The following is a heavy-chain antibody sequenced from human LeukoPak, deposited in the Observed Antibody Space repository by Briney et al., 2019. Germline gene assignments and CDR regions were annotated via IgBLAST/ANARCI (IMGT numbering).Heavy chain of an antibody. CDR2: ISWGGDDA. CDR1: GFSFEHFG. D-gene: IGHD3-10*01. CDR3: ARERVGSGSPIDY. Sequence: GGSLRLSCVVSGFSFEHFGMHWLRQAPGKGVEWRSLISWGGDDASYADSVKGRFTVSRDNTKGSLYLQMNSLRAEDTAVYCCARERVGSGSPIDYWGQGTLVTVSS. V-gene: IGHV3-43*02. J-gene: IGHJ4*02.